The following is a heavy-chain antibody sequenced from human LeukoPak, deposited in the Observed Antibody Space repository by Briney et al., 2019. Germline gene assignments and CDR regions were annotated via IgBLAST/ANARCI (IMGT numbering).Heavy chain of an antibody. CDR3: ARGFPFGEFIDY. CDR1: GGSISSGSYY. Sequence: SETLSLTCTVSGGSISSGSYYWSWIRQPAGKGLEWIGRIYSSGSTNYNPSLKSRVTISLDTSKNQFSLKLSSVTAADTAVYYCARGFPFGEFIDYWGQGTLVTVSS. CDR2: IYSSGST. D-gene: IGHD3-10*01. V-gene: IGHV4-61*02. J-gene: IGHJ4*02.